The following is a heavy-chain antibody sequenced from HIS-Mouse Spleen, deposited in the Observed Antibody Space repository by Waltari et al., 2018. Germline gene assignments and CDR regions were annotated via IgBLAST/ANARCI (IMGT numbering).Heavy chain of an antibody. D-gene: IGHD2-15*01. V-gene: IGHV5-51*03. CDR1: GYSFTSSW. CDR3: ARRRYCSGGSCYSGAFDY. CDR2: IYPGDSDT. Sequence: EVQLVQSGAEVKKRGEYLKISWKGSGYSFTSSWIGWGGQLPGNGLEWMGIIYPGDSDTRYSPSFQGQVTISADKSISTAYLQWSSLKASDTAMYYCARRRYCSGGSCYSGAFDYWGQGTLVTVSS. J-gene: IGHJ4*02.